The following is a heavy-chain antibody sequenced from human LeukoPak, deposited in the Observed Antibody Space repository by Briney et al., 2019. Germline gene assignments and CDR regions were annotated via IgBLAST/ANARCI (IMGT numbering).Heavy chain of an antibody. CDR1: GYTFTSYG. CDR3: ARGIMITFGGVIVIPDY. V-gene: IGHV1-18*01. J-gene: IGHJ4*02. D-gene: IGHD3-16*02. Sequence: ASVKVSCKASGYTFTSYGISWVRQAPGQGLEWMGWISAYNGNTNYAQKLQGRVTMTTDTSTSTAYMELRSLRSDDTAVYYCARGIMITFGGVIVIPDYWGQGTLVTVSS. CDR2: ISAYNGNT.